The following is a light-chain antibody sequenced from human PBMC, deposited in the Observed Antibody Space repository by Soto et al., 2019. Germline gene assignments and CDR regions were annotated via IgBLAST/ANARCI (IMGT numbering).Light chain of an antibody. V-gene: IGKV3-15*01. Sequence: EIVMTQSPATQSVSPGERATLSCRASRNINRKLAWYQQKPGQAPRLLISGASTRATGIPARFSGSGSGTEFTLTISSLQSGDFAVYYCQQYYDYPPLIFGGGTKVEIK. CDR2: GAS. CDR1: RNINRK. J-gene: IGKJ4*01. CDR3: QQYYDYPPLI.